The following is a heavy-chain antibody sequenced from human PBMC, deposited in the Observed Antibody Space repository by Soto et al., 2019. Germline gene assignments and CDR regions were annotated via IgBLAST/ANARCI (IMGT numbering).Heavy chain of an antibody. CDR2: ISYDGSNK. CDR3: AKELAAAGTFSYYGMDV. J-gene: IGHJ6*02. CDR1: GFTFSSYG. V-gene: IGHV3-30*18. D-gene: IGHD6-13*01. Sequence: GGSLRLSCAASGFTFSSYGMHWVRQDPGKGLECVAVISYDGSNKYYADSVKGRFTISRDNSKNTLYLQMNSLRAEDTAVYYCAKELAAAGTFSYYGMDVWGQGTTVTVSS.